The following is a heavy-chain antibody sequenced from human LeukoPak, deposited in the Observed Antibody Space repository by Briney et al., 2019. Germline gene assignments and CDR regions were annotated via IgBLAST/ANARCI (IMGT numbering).Heavy chain of an antibody. CDR2: TYSGGTT. V-gene: IGHV3-53*01. Sequence: GGSLRLSCAASGFTVSGSYMSWVRQAPGKGLEWVSVTYSGGTTYYADSVKGRFTISRDNSKNTLYLQMNSLRAEDTAVYYCARGDYGDVFDYWGQGTLVTVSS. D-gene: IGHD4-17*01. CDR3: ARGDYGDVFDY. J-gene: IGHJ4*02. CDR1: GFTVSGSY.